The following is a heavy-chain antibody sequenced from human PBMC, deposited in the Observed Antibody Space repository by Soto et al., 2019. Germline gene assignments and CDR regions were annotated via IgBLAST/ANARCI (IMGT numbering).Heavy chain of an antibody. CDR3: ARRDTHYDTLTGSPLDV. Sequence: GASVKVCCKASGYTFANYGFSWVRQAPGQGLEWMGWISANNGHTKYAQKFQGRVTMTTDTSTGTSYMEMRSLRSDDTAVYHCARRDTHYDTLTGSPLDVWGQGTTVTVSS. J-gene: IGHJ6*02. CDR2: ISANNGHT. CDR1: GYTFANYG. V-gene: IGHV1-18*01. D-gene: IGHD3-9*01.